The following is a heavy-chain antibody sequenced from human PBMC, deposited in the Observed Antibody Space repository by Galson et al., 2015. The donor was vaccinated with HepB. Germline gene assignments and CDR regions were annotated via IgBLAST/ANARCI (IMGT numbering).Heavy chain of an antibody. J-gene: IGHJ6*02. CDR3: AKSGPRTPGGSSSSPRYYYGMDV. Sequence: SLRLSCAASGFTFSSYGMHWVRQAPGKGLEWVAVISYDGSNKYYADSVKGRFTISRDNSKNTLYLQMNSLRAEDTAVYYCAKSGPRTPGGSSSSPRYYYGMDVWGQGTTVTVSS. D-gene: IGHD6-13*01. V-gene: IGHV3-30*18. CDR2: ISYDGSNK. CDR1: GFTFSSYG.